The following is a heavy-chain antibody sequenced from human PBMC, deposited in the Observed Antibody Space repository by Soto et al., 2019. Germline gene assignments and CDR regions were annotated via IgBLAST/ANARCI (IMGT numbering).Heavy chain of an antibody. J-gene: IGHJ6*02. D-gene: IGHD2-2*01. CDR1: GGTFSSYA. V-gene: IGHV1-69*01. CDR3: ARGNCSSTSCSYYYYGMAV. Sequence: QVQLVQSGAEVKKPGSSVKVSCKASGGTFSSYAISWVRQAPGQGLEWMGGIIPIFGTANYAQKFQGRVTITADESTSTAYMELSSLRSEDTAVYYCARGNCSSTSCSYYYYGMAVWGQGTTVTVSS. CDR2: IIPIFGTA.